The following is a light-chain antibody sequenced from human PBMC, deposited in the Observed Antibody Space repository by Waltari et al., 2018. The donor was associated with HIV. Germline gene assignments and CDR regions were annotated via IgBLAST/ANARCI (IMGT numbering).Light chain of an antibody. CDR1: QDISSY. V-gene: IGKV1-8*01. Sequence: AIRMTQSPSSFSASTGDRVTITCRASQDISSYLAWYQQKPGKAPNLLIYGGSTLQTGVPSRFSGSGSGTDCTLTISCLQSEDFATYYCQQYYNYPRTFGQGTKVEIK. CDR2: GGS. CDR3: QQYYNYPRT. J-gene: IGKJ1*01.